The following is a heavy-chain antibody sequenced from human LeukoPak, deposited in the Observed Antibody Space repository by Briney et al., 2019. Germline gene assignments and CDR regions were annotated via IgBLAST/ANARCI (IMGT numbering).Heavy chain of an antibody. V-gene: IGHV3-74*01. D-gene: IGHD5-24*01. CDR1: GFTFSSYW. Sequence: GRSLRLSCAASGFTFSSYWMHWVRQAPGKGLVWVSRINSDGSSTSYADSVKGRFTISRDNAKNTLYLQMNSLRAEDTAVYYCAREGDGYAYLDYWGQGTLVTVSS. CDR3: AREGDGYAYLDY. J-gene: IGHJ4*02. CDR2: INSDGSST.